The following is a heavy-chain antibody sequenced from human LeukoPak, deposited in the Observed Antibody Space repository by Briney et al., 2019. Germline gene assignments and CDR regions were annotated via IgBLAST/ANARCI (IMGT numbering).Heavy chain of an antibody. V-gene: IGHV4-59*01. Sequence: SETLSLTCTVSGGSISSYYWSWIRQPPGKGLEWIGYIYYSGSTNYNPSLKSRVTISVDTSKNQFSLKLSSVTAADTAVYYCARRVVGGLRHFDYWGQGTLVTVSS. CDR1: GGSISSYY. D-gene: IGHD3-16*01. CDR3: ARRVVGGLRHFDY. J-gene: IGHJ4*02. CDR2: IYYSGST.